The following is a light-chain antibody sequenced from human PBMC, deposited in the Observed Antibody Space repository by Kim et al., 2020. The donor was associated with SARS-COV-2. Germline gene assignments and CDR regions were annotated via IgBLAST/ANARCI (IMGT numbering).Light chain of an antibody. V-gene: IGKV3-20*01. J-gene: IGKJ5*01. CDR2: GAS. Sequence: EIVLTQSPGTLSLSPGERATLSCRARQSVSSNYLGWYQQKPGQAPRILIYGASRRATGIPDRFSASGSGTDFTLTISRLEPEDFAVYYCQQYGSAPITFGQGTRLEIK. CDR1: QSVSSNY. CDR3: QQYGSAPIT.